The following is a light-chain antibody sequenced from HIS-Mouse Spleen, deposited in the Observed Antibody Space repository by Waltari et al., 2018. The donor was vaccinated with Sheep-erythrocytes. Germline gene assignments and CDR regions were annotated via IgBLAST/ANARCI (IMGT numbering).Light chain of an antibody. J-gene: IGLJ3*02. CDR2: YDD. CDR1: RPNIGSNS. V-gene: IGLV1-36*01. Sequence: QSVLTQPPSVSEAARQRVTISWSGSRPNIGSNSVNCYQQLPGKAPKLLIYYDDLLPSGVSDRFSGSKSGTTASLAISGLQSEDEADYYCAAWDDRLNGRVFGGGTKLTVL. CDR3: AAWDDRLNGRV.